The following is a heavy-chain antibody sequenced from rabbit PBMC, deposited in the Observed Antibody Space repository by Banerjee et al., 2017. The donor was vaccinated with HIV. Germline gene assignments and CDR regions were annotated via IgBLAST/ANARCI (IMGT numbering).Heavy chain of an antibody. J-gene: IGHJ4*01. Sequence: QSLEESGGDLVKPGASLTLTCTASGFSFSSSYCICWVRQAPGKGLEWIGCIYTGDGSTYYASGAKGRFTISKTSSTTVTLQMTSLTAADTATYFCARDVDAGYVGVGYALWGQGTLVTVS. V-gene: IGHV1S40*01. CDR3: ARDVDAGYVGVGYAL. D-gene: IGHD6-1*01. CDR2: IYTGDGST. CDR1: GFSFSSSYC.